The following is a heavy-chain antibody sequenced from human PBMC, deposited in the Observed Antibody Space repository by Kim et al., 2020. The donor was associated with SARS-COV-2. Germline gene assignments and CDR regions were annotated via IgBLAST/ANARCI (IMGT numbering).Heavy chain of an antibody. CDR1: GGSISSSSYY. CDR3: ARQVRTDFDY. CDR2: IYYSGST. J-gene: IGHJ4*02. V-gene: IGHV4-39*01. Sequence: SETLSLTCTVSGGSISSSSYYWGWIRQPPGKGLEWIGSIYYSGSTYYNPSLKSRVTISVDTSKNQFSLKLSSVTAADTAVYYCARQVRTDFDYWGQGTLVTVSS.